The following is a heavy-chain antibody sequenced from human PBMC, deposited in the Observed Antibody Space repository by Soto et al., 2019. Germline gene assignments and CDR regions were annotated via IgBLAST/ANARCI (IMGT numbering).Heavy chain of an antibody. CDR2: INHSGST. Sequence: SETLSLTCAVYGGSFSGYYWSWIRQPPGKGLEWIGEINHSGSTNYNPSLKSRVTISVDTSKNQFSLKLSSVTAADTAVYYCARRGPRGYCSGGSCYSLGFDYWGQGTLVTVSS. CDR1: GGSFSGYY. D-gene: IGHD2-15*01. J-gene: IGHJ4*02. V-gene: IGHV4-34*01. CDR3: ARRGPRGYCSGGSCYSLGFDY.